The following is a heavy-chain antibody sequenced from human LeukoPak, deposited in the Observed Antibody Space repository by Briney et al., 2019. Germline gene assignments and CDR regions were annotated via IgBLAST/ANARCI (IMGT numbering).Heavy chain of an antibody. Sequence: GGSLRLSCAASGFTFSSYWMHWVRHDPGKGPVWVSRISHDGSSTSYADSVKGRFTISRDNAKNTLYLQMNSLRAEDTAVYYCARVIEFGDLYAFDMWGLGTMVTVSS. CDR1: GFTFSSYW. CDR3: ARVIEFGDLYAFDM. V-gene: IGHV3-74*01. D-gene: IGHD3-10*01. CDR2: ISHDGSST. J-gene: IGHJ3*02.